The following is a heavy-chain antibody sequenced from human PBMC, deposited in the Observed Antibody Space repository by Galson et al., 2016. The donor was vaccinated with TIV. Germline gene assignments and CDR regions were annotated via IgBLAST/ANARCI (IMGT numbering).Heavy chain of an antibody. D-gene: IGHD2-8*02. V-gene: IGHV4-61*02. CDR2: IYTSGAT. CDR3: ARDWGYGDHDITGLDP. J-gene: IGHJ5*02. Sequence: TLSLTCSVSGDSISSGSFYWTWIRQPAGKGLEWIGRIYTSGATSHKPSLGGRVTISRDTFNNQFSLTLHPVTAADTAMYFCARDWGYGDHDITGLDPWGQGTRGIVSS. CDR1: GDSISSGSFY.